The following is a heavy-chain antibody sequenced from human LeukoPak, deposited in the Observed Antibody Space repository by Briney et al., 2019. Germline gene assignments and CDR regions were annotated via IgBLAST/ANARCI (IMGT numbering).Heavy chain of an antibody. CDR1: GYSLSSSNS. CDR3: ARALGSGYYPFDY. CDR2: VYRGGST. Sequence: PSETLSLTCAVSGYSLSSSNSCVWIRQPPGKGLEYIGSVYRGGSTYYSPSLKRRVTISVDTSKKQFSLKLSSVTAADTAVYYCARALGSGYYPFDYWGQGTLATVSS. D-gene: IGHD3-22*01. J-gene: IGHJ4*02. V-gene: IGHV4-38-2*01.